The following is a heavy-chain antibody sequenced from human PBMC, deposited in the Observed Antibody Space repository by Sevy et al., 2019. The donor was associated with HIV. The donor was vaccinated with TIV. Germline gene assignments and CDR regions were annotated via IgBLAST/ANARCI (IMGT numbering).Heavy chain of an antibody. J-gene: IGHJ5*02. V-gene: IGHV3-23*01. CDR1: GFTFSSYA. CDR2: ISGSGGST. CDR3: AKHVLRYSTFDP. D-gene: IGHD3-9*01. Sequence: GGSLRLSCAASGFTFSSYAMSWVRQAPGKGLEWVSAISGSGGSTYYADSVKRRFTISRDNSKNTLYLQMNSLRAEDTAVYYCAKHVLRYSTFDPWGQGTLVTVSS.